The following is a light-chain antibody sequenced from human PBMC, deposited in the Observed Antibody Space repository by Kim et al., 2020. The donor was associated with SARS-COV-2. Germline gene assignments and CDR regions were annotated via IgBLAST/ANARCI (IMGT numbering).Light chain of an antibody. CDR1: SSDVGGYNY. J-gene: IGLJ3*02. CDR3: CSYAGSYSWV. V-gene: IGLV2-11*01. Sequence: QSALTQPRSVSGSPGQSVTISCTGTSSDVGGYNYVSWYQQHPGKAPKLMIYDVSKRPSGVPDRFSGSKSGNTASLTISGLQAEDEADYYCCSYAGSYSWVFCGGTNLTVL. CDR2: DVS.